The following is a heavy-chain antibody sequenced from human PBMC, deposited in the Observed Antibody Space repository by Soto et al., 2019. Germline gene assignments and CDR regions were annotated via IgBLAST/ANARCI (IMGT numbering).Heavy chain of an antibody. J-gene: IGHJ5*02. CDR3: ARTVVPAAIVEWFDP. CDR1: GGSISSGDYY. CDR2: IYYSGST. D-gene: IGHD2-2*01. V-gene: IGHV4-30-4*01. Sequence: SETLSLTCTVSGGSISSGDYYWSWIRQPPGKGLERIGYIYYSGSTYYNQSLKSRVTMSVDTSKNQFSLKLSSVTAADMALYYCARTVVPAAIVEWFDPWGQGTLVTVSS.